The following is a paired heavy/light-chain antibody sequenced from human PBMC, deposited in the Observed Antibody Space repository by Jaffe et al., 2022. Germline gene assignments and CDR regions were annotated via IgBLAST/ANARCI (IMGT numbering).Heavy chain of an antibody. D-gene: IGHD6-13*01. CDR2: ITSKAYGGTT. CDR3: TSQYSSSWSSDY. Sequence: EVQLVESGGGLVQPGRSLRLSCTTSGFTFGDYAMSWVRQAPGKGLEWVGFITSKAYGGTTEYAASVNGRFSISRDDSKNIAYLQMNSLKTEDTAVYYCTSQYSSSWSSDYWGQGTLVTVSS. V-gene: IGHV3-49*04. CDR1: GFTFGDYA. J-gene: IGHJ4*02.
Light chain of an antibody. CDR1: QSISSY. CDR3: QQSYSTPRT. CDR2: AAS. J-gene: IGKJ1*01. V-gene: IGKV1-39*01. Sequence: DIQMTQSPSSLSASVGDRVTITCRASQSISSYLNWYQQKPGKAPKLLIYAASSLQSGVPSRFIGSESGTDFTLTISSLQPEDFATYYCQQSYSTPRTFGQGTKVEIK.